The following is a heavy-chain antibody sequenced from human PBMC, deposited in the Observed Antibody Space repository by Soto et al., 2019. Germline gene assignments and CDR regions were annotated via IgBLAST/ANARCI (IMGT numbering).Heavy chain of an antibody. V-gene: IGHV3-13*05. D-gene: IGHD4-17*01. CDR2: IGTAGDP. J-gene: IGHJ4*02. Sequence: EVQLVESGGGLVQPGGSLRLSCAASGFTFSSYDMHWVRQATGKGLEWVSAIGTAGDPYYPGSVKGRFTISRENAKKSLYLQMNSLRAGDTAVYYCARARSTVTTGGYYFDYWGQGTLVTVSS. CDR1: GFTFSSYD. CDR3: ARARSTVTTGGYYFDY.